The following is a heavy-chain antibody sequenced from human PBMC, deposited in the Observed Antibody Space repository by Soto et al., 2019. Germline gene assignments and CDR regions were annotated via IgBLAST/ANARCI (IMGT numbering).Heavy chain of an antibody. V-gene: IGHV3-11*01. Sequence: QVQLVESGGGLVKPGGSLRLSCAASGLTFSDYYMAWIRQAPGKGLEWVSYISSDGSSMYYADSVKGRFTISRDNAKNSLYLQMNSLRDEDTAVYYCARANGESIHYYHGMDVWGQGTTVTVS. CDR3: ARANGESIHYYHGMDV. D-gene: IGHD3-10*01. CDR2: ISSDGSSM. CDR1: GLTFSDYY. J-gene: IGHJ6*02.